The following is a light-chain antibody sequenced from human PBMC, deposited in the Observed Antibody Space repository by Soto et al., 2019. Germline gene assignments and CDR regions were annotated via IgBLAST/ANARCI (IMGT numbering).Light chain of an antibody. CDR3: QQYGGSPRGT. CDR1: QSLSNNY. J-gene: IGKJ1*01. CDR2: GTS. Sequence: EIVLTQSPGTLSLSPGERATLSCRASQSLSNNYLAWYQQKPGQPPRLLMYGTSSRATGIPARFSGSGSGTDFSLTISRLEPEDFAVYYCQQYGGSPRGTFGQGTKVEIK. V-gene: IGKV3-20*01.